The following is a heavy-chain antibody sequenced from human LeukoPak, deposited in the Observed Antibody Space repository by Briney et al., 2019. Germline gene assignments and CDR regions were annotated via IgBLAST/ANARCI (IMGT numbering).Heavy chain of an antibody. CDR3: ARSITMVRGVIHWFDP. J-gene: IGHJ5*02. CDR2: ISAYNGNT. V-gene: IGHV1-18*01. Sequence: GASVKVSCKASGYTFTSYGISWVRQAPGQGLEWMGWISAYNGNTNYAQKLQGRVTMTTDTSTGTAYMELRSLRSDDTAVYYCARSITMVRGVIHWFDPWGQGTLVTVSS. CDR1: GYTFTSYG. D-gene: IGHD3-10*01.